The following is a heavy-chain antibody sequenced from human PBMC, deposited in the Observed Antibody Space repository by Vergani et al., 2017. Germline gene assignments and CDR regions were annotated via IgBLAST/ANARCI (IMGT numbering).Heavy chain of an antibody. V-gene: IGHV4-59*01. CDR1: GGSFSDYY. CDR3: ARSFGFGEYYYYGMDV. D-gene: IGHD3-10*01. Sequence: QVQLQEWGAGLLKTSETLSLTCGVSGGSFSDYYWSWIRQPPGKGLEWIGYIYYSGSTNYNPSLKSRVTISVDTSKNQFSLKLSSVTAADTAVYYCARSFGFGEYYYYGMDVWGQGTTVTVSS. CDR2: IYYSGST. J-gene: IGHJ6*02.